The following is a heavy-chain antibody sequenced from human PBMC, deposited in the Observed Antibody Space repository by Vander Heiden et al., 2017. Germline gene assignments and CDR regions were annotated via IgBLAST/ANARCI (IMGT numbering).Heavy chain of an antibody. D-gene: IGHD3-16*01. V-gene: IGHV1-2*04. J-gene: IGHJ6*02. Sequence: QAQLVQSGAEVRKPGASVKVSCKASGYTFTDYNMHWVRQTPGQGIEWMAWINPNSGGTYYAQKFQGWVTLTRDTSISTAYMEVTRLTSDDTAVYYCARKPGGQYAMDVWGQGTTVTVSS. CDR3: ARKPGGQYAMDV. CDR1: GYTFTDYN. CDR2: INPNSGGT.